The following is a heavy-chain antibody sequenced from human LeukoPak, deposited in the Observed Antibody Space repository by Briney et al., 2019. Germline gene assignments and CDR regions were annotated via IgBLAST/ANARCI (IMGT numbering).Heavy chain of an antibody. Sequence: ASVKVSCKASGYTFTSYDINWVRQATGQGLEWMGWMNPNSGNTGYAQKFQGRVTITRNTSISTAYMELSSLRSEDTAVYYCARGPTYYDFWSGKMGFDPWGQGTLVTVSS. D-gene: IGHD3-3*01. CDR2: MNPNSGNT. V-gene: IGHV1-8*03. CDR1: GYTFTSYD. CDR3: ARGPTYYDFWSGKMGFDP. J-gene: IGHJ5*02.